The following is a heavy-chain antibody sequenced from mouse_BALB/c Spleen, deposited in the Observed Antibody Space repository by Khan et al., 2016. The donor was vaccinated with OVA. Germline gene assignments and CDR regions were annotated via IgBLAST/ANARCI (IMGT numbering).Heavy chain of an antibody. V-gene: IGHV2-3*01. J-gene: IGHJ4*01. D-gene: IGHD2-3*01. Sequence: QVQLKQSGPGLVAPSQSLSITCTVSGFSLTTYGVNWIRQPPGKGLEWLGVIWGDGSTNYHSALISRLSISKDNSQSQVFLKLNSLQTDDTATYYCAKWGDGSNYAMGYWGQGTSVTVSS. CDR3: AKWGDGSNYAMGY. CDR1: GFSLTTYG. CDR2: IWGDGST.